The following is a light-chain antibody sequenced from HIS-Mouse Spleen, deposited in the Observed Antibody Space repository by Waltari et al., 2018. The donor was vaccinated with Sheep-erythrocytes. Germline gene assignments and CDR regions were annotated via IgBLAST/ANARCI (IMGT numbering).Light chain of an antibody. J-gene: IGKJ3*01. CDR2: GAS. CDR3: QQYGSSRQQTFT. CDR1: QSVSSSY. Sequence: EIVLTQSPGTLSLSPGERATLSCRASQSVSSSYLAWYQQTPGQAPRLLIYGASSRATSIPDRFSGSGSGTDFTLTISRLEPEDFAVYYCQQYGSSRQQTFTFGPGTKVDIK. V-gene: IGKV3-20*01.